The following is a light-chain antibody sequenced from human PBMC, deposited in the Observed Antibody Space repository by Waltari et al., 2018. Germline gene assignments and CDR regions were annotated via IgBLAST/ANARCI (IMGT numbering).Light chain of an antibody. Sequence: EIVLTQSPATLSLSPGERATLSCRASQTVRSFLAWYPQKPGQAPRRLIFDASSRAPGIPAKFRGSGSGTDFTLTVSNLEPEDFAVYYCLQRSNWPYTFGQGTRVEIK. CDR2: DAS. V-gene: IGKV3-11*01. J-gene: IGKJ2*01. CDR3: LQRSNWPYT. CDR1: QTVRSF.